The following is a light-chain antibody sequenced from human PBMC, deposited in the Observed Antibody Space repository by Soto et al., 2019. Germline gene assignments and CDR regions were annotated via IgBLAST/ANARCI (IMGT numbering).Light chain of an antibody. V-gene: IGKV1-39*01. Sequence: DIQMTQSPSSLSASVGDRVTITCRASQNIRDYLNWYQQKTGKPPKLLIYGASTLQSGAPSRFSGGGFGSDFTLIISSRQPEDFASYYCQQTYLSPPAFGGETKVEIK. CDR2: GAS. CDR1: QNIRDY. J-gene: IGKJ4*01. CDR3: QQTYLSPPA.